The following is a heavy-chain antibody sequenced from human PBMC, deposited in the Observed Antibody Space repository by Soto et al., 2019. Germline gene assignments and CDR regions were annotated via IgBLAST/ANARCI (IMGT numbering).Heavy chain of an antibody. J-gene: IGHJ5*02. D-gene: IGHD1-1*01. V-gene: IGHV4-34*01. CDR3: ARKTAELIPATTTWSWNWDNWFDP. Sequence: PSETLSLTCAVYGGSFSGYYWSWIRQPPGKGLEWIGEINHSGSTNYNPSLKSRVTISVDTSKNQFSLKLSSVTAADTAVYYCARKTAELIPATTTWSWNWDNWFDPWGQGTLVTVSS. CDR1: GGSFSGYY. CDR2: INHSGST.